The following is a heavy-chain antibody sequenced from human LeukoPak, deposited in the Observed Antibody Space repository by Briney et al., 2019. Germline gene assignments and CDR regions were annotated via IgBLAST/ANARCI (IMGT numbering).Heavy chain of an antibody. CDR3: ARHGPSERVYYYMDV. CDR1: GGSISSYY. V-gene: IGHV4-59*08. Sequence: SETLSLTCTGSGGSISSYYWSWIRQPPGKGLEWIGYIYYSGSTNYNPSLKSRVTILVDTSKKQFSLRLSSVTAADTAVYYCARHGPSERVYYYMDVWGKGTTVTVSS. D-gene: IGHD3-10*01. J-gene: IGHJ6*03. CDR2: IYYSGST.